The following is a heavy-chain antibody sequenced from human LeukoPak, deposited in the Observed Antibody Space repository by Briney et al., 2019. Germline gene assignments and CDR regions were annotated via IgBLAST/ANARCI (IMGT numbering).Heavy chain of an antibody. D-gene: IGHD5-18*01. CDR1: GYTFTSYH. J-gene: IGHJ4*02. Sequence: GASVKVSCKTSGYTFTSYHMHWVRQAPGQGLEWVGILKSSGDTTVYAQKFQGRDTVTRDTSTSTVYMELSSLSSEDTALYYCVREEAHTYNFDFWGPGTLVTVSS. CDR2: LKSSGDTT. CDR3: VREEAHTYNFDF. V-gene: IGHV1-46*01.